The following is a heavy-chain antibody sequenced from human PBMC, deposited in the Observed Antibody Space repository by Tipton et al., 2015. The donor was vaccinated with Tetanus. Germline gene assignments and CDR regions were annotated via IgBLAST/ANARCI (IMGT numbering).Heavy chain of an antibody. CDR3: SRSVVNWFDP. CDR1: GGLLSTGGYS. J-gene: IGHJ5*02. V-gene: IGHV4-30-2*01. Sequence: TLSLTCAVSGGLLSTGGYSWGWIRQPPGQGLEWIGYIYHTGSTYYNPSLRGRVTMSLDRSKNQFYLKLRSVTAEDTAVYYCSRSVVNWFDPWGQGTLVTVSS. CDR2: IYHTGST. D-gene: IGHD2-21*01.